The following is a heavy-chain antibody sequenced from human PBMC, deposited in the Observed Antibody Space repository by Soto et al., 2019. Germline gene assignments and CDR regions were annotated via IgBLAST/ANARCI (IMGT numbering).Heavy chain of an antibody. V-gene: IGHV3-30-3*01. Sequence: PGGSLRLSCAASGFTFSSYAMHWVRQAPGKGLEWVAVISYDGSNKYYADSVKGRFTISRDNSKNTLYLQMNSLRAEDTAVYYCARDLYSVYAMAYYYYGMDVWGQGTTVTVSS. D-gene: IGHD2-8*01. CDR2: ISYDGSNK. CDR3: ARDLYSVYAMAYYYYGMDV. CDR1: GFTFSSYA. J-gene: IGHJ6*02.